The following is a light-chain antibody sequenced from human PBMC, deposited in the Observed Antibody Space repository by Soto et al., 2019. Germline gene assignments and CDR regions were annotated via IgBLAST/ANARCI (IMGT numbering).Light chain of an antibody. V-gene: IGKV3-15*01. Sequence: EIVMTQSPATLSVSPGERATLSCRASQSVSSNLAWYQQKPGQAPRLLIYGASTRATGIPARFSGSGSGTEFTLTISILQSEDFAVYYCQQYNNWPPRAITFGQGTRLEIK. CDR2: GAS. CDR3: QQYNNWPPRAIT. J-gene: IGKJ5*01. CDR1: QSVSSN.